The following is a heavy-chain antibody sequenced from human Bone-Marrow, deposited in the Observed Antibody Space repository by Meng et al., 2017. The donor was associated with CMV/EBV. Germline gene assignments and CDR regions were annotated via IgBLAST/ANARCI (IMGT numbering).Heavy chain of an antibody. Sequence: SVKVSCKASGGTFSSYAISWVRQAPGQGLEWMGGIIPIFGTANYAQKFQGRVTITTDESTSTAYMELSSLRSEDTAVYYCARDRYQLLSWVDYYYYYGMDVWGQGTTVTVSS. D-gene: IGHD2-2*01. V-gene: IGHV1-69*05. J-gene: IGHJ6*02. CDR1: GGTFSSYA. CDR3: ARDRYQLLSWVDYYYYYGMDV. CDR2: IIPIFGTA.